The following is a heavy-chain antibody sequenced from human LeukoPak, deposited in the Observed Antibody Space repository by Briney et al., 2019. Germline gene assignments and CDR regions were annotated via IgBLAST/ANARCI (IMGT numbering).Heavy chain of an antibody. Sequence: PSETLSLTCTVSGYSISRGYYWGWIRQPPGKGLEWIGSVYHSGNTYYNPSLKSRVTILVDKSKNQFSLKLNSVTAADTAVYYCARDDVGITAAGSVWGQGTLVTVSS. CDR2: VYHSGNT. V-gene: IGHV4-38-2*02. J-gene: IGHJ4*02. D-gene: IGHD6-13*01. CDR1: GYSISRGYY. CDR3: ARDDVGITAAGSV.